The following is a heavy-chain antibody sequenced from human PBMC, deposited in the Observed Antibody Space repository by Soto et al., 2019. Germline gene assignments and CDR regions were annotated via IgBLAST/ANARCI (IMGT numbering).Heavy chain of an antibody. Sequence: VQLLESGGGLVQPGGSLRLSCAASGFIFRNHVLNWVRQAPGKGLEWVSAMDNSGDGSFYADSVKGRFIISRDNSNDTVFLHMNNLRLEDTAFYYCAKIPSRGMIFGAGSWGQGTLVTVSS. J-gene: IGHJ5*02. CDR1: GFIFRNHV. D-gene: IGHD3-3*01. CDR3: AKIPSRGMIFGAGS. CDR2: MDNSGDGS. V-gene: IGHV3-23*05.